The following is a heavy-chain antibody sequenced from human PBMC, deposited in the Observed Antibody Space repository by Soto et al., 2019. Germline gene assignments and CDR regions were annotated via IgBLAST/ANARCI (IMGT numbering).Heavy chain of an antibody. Sequence: QVLLQESGPGLVQPSGTLSLSCVVSGVSISSNYYWGWVRQPPGKGLEWLGDISHIGSVNYNPSLKSRVTISMDKYQNQFSLKVNSVTAADTAVSYCARSFGWYAIDYWGQGTLVIVSS. CDR2: ISHIGSV. CDR1: GVSISSNYY. J-gene: IGHJ4*02. CDR3: ARSFGWYAIDY. D-gene: IGHD6-19*01. V-gene: IGHV4-4*02.